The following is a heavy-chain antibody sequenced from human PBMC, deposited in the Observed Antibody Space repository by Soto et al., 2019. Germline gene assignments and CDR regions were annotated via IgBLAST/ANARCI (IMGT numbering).Heavy chain of an antibody. CDR1: EFTFSSYA. J-gene: IGHJ6*02. V-gene: IGHV3-30*03. CDR3: ARPIPRWSYHYGMDV. CDR2: ISFDGTTE. D-gene: IGHD2-15*01. Sequence: QLVDSGGRGVQPGRSLRLSCEASEFTFSSYAMHWVRQAPGRGLEWVALISFDGTTEYYADSVKGRFIISRDNSRSMVYLQMDSLRPDDTAIYYCARPIPRWSYHYGMDVWGQGTKVTVSS.